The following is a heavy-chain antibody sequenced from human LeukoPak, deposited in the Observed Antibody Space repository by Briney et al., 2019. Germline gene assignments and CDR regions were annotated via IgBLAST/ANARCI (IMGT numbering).Heavy chain of an antibody. CDR3: ARRGITYSRSFFDY. V-gene: IGHV4-39*01. D-gene: IGHD1-26*01. CDR2: IFYSGST. Sequence: PSETLSLTCSVSGASISGGKDFWGWIRQPPGKGLEWIGSIFYSGSTYYSPSLESRVTISVDTSRNEFSLKVMSVTAADTAVYYCARRGITYSRSFFDYWGQGTLVTVSS. J-gene: IGHJ4*02. CDR1: GASISGGKDF.